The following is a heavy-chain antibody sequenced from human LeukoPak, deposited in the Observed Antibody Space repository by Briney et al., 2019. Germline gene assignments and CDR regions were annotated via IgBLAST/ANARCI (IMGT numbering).Heavy chain of an antibody. CDR2: IYSGGST. J-gene: IGHJ5*02. CDR3: ASSVGDSRSSNWFDP. Sequence: PGGSLRLSCAASGFTVSSNYMTWVRQAPGKGLEWVSVIYSGGSTYYSDSVKGRFIISRANSKNTLYLQMNSLRAEDTAVYYCASSVGDSRSSNWFDPWGQGTLVTVSS. CDR1: GFTVSSNY. D-gene: IGHD6-6*01. V-gene: IGHV3-66*01.